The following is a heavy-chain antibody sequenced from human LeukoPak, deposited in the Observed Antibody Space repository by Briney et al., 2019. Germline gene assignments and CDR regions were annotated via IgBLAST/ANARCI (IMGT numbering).Heavy chain of an antibody. J-gene: IGHJ4*02. CDR1: GFIFSRYA. V-gene: IGHV3-9*01. CDR2: ISWNSGSI. CDR3: AKDLVLRYFEGSLDY. D-gene: IGHD3-9*01. Sequence: GGSLRLSCTGSGFIFSRYAMHWVRQAPGKGLEWVSGISWNSGSIGYADSVKGRFTISRDNAKNSLYLQMNSLRAEDTALYYCAKDLVLRYFEGSLDYWGQGTLVTVSS.